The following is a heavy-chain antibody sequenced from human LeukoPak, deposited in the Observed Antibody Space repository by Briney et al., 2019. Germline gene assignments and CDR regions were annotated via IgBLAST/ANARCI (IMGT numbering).Heavy chain of an antibody. Sequence: SETLSLTCTVSGGSISSGDYYWSWIRQPPGKGLEWIGYIYYSGSTYYNPSLKSRVTISVDTSKNQFSLKLNSVTAADTAVYYCARDWSTLRGLGWVDPWGQGTLVTVSS. CDR2: IYYSGST. CDR3: ARDWSTLRGLGWVDP. V-gene: IGHV4-30-4*01. J-gene: IGHJ5*02. D-gene: IGHD2/OR15-2a*01. CDR1: GGSISSGDYY.